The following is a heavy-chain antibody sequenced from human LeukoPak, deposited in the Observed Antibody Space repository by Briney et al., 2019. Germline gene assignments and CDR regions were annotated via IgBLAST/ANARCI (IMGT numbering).Heavy chain of an antibody. CDR2: INHSGST. Sequence: SETLSLTCAVYGGSFSGHYWSWNRQPPGKGLEWIGEINHSGSTNYNPSLKSRVTISVDTSKNQFSLKLSSVTAADTAVYYCARGKGYYYYYFDYWGRETLVTVSS. CDR1: GGSFSGHY. J-gene: IGHJ4*02. CDR3: ARGKGYYYYYFDY. V-gene: IGHV4-34*01. D-gene: IGHD3-22*01.